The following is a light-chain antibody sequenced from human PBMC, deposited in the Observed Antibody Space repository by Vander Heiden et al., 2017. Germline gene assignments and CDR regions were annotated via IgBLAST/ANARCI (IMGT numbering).Light chain of an antibody. Sequence: EIVLTQSPGTLSLSPGERATLSCRASQSVSSSYLAWYQQKPGQAPRLFIYGASSRATGIPDRFSGSGSGTDFTLTISRLEPEDFAVYYWQQDGSSHTFGHRTKVDIK. J-gene: IGKJ3*01. CDR2: GAS. CDR3: QQDGSSHT. V-gene: IGKV3-20*01. CDR1: QSVSSSY.